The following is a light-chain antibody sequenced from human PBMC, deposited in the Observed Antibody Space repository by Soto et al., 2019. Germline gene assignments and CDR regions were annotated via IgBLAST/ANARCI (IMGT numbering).Light chain of an antibody. CDR1: SSDVGGYNY. CDR3: SSYTSSSTLV. Sequence: QSVPTQPASVSGSPGQSIAISCTGTSSDVGGYNYVSWYQQHPGKAPKLIIYEVFNRPSGVSYRFSGSKSGNTASLTITGLQAEDEADYYCSSYTSSSTLVFGGGTKLTVL. CDR2: EVF. V-gene: IGLV2-14*01. J-gene: IGLJ2*01.